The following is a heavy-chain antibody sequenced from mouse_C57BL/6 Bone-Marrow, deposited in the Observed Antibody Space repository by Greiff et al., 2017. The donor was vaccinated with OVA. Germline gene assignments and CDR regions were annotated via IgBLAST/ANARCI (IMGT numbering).Heavy chain of an antibody. V-gene: IGHV1-82*01. CDR1: GYAFSSSW. D-gene: IGHD2-4*01. CDR2: IYPGDGDT. J-gene: IGHJ4*01. Sequence: QVQLQQSGPELVKPGASVKISCKASGYAFSSSWMNWVKQRPGKGLEWIGRIYPGDGDTNYNGKFTGKATLTAAKSSSTGYMQLSSLTSEDSAVYFGARVDYYDDVYDAMDYWGQGTSVTVSS. CDR3: ARVDYYDDVYDAMDY.